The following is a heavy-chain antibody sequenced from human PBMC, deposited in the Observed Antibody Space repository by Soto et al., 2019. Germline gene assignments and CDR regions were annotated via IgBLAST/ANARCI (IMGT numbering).Heavy chain of an antibody. D-gene: IGHD2-8*01. J-gene: IGHJ4*02. CDR3: ARGVYCTNGVCYRNFAY. CDR2: IIPIFGTA. V-gene: IGHV1-69*12. CDR1: GGTFSSYA. Sequence: QVQLVQSGAEVKKPGSSVKVSCKASGGTFSSYAISWVRQAPGQGLEWMGGIIPIFGTANYAQKFQGRVTITADESTSTAYMELSSLRSEDTAVYYCARGVYCTNGVCYRNFAYWGQGTLVTVSS.